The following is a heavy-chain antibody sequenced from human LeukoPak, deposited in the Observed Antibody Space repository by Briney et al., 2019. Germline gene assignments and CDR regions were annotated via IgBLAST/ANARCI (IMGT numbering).Heavy chain of an antibody. Sequence: GGSLRLSCAASGFTFSSYSMNSVRQAPGKGLEWVSYISSSSSTIYYADSVKGRFTISRDNAKNSLYLQMNSLRAEDTAVYYCARVDDYSNYPFDYWGQGTLVTVSS. J-gene: IGHJ4*02. CDR3: ARVDDYSNYPFDY. D-gene: IGHD4-11*01. V-gene: IGHV3-48*01. CDR2: ISSSSSTI. CDR1: GFTFSSYS.